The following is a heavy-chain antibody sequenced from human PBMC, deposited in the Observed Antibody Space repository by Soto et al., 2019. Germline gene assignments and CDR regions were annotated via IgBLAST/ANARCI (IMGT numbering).Heavy chain of an antibody. CDR3: AKGDAPAATFPMDV. Sequence: PGGSLRLSCAASGFTFSSYAMSWVRQAPGKGLEWVSAISGSGGSTYYADSVKGRFTIPRDNSKSTLYLQMNSLRAEDTAVYYCAKGDAPAATFPMDVWGQGTTVTVSS. CDR2: ISGSGGST. D-gene: IGHD2-2*01. V-gene: IGHV3-23*01. CDR1: GFTFSSYA. J-gene: IGHJ6*02.